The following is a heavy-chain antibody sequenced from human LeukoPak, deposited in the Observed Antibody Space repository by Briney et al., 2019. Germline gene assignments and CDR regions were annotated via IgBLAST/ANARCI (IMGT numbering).Heavy chain of an antibody. CDR3: ARGGSVAPRVDAFDI. J-gene: IGHJ3*02. CDR1: GYTFTGYY. CDR2: INPNSGGT. D-gene: IGHD3-10*01. Sequence: ASVKVSCKASGYTFTGYYMHWVRQAPGQGLEWMGWINPNSGGTNYAQKFQGRVTMTRDTSISTAYMELSRLRSDDTAVYYCARGGSVAPRVDAFDIWGQGTMVTVSS. V-gene: IGHV1-2*02.